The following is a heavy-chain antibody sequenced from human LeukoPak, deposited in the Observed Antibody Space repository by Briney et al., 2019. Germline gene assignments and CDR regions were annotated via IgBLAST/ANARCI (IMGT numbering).Heavy chain of an antibody. V-gene: IGHV4-4*09. Sequence: SETLSPTCTVSGGSISSYYWSWIRQPPGKGLEWIGYIYTSGSTNYNPSLKSRVTISVDTSKNQFSLKLSSVTAADTAVYYCARRSDSYGLDYWGQGTLVTVSS. CDR1: GGSISSYY. CDR3: ARRSDSYGLDY. J-gene: IGHJ4*02. D-gene: IGHD5-18*01. CDR2: IYTSGST.